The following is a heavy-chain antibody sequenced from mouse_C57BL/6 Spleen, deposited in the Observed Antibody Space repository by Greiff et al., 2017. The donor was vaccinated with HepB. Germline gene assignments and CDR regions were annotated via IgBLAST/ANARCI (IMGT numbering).Heavy chain of an antibody. CDR3: ARHEITTSSATGYFDV. CDR2: IYPGSGST. CDR1: GYTFTSYW. Sequence: QVQLQQSGAELVKPGASVKMSCKASGYTFTSYWITWVKQRPGQGLEWIGDIYPGSGSTNYNEKFKSKATLTVDTSSSTAYMQLSSLTSEDSAVYYCARHEITTSSATGYFDVWGTGTTVTVSS. J-gene: IGHJ1*03. D-gene: IGHD1-2*01. V-gene: IGHV1-55*01.